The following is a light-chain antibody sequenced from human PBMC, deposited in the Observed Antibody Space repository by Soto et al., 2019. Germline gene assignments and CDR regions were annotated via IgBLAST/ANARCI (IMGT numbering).Light chain of an antibody. Sequence: DIVMTLSPDSLAVALGERATINCKSSQRVLYSSNNKNYLAWYQQKPGQPPKLLIYWASTRESGVPDRFSGSGSGTDFTLTISSLQAEDVAVYYCQQYYSTPLTFGGGTKVDIK. CDR3: QQYYSTPLT. CDR2: WAS. CDR1: QRVLYSSNNKNY. V-gene: IGKV4-1*01. J-gene: IGKJ4*01.